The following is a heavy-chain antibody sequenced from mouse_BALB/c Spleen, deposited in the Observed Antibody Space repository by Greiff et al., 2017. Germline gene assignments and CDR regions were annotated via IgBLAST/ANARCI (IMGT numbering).Heavy chain of an antibody. CDR3: ADFLRLPLDY. CDR2: IDPANGTT. D-gene: IGHD1-2*01. CDR1: GFNIKDTY. J-gene: IGHJ2*01. Sequence: EVQLQQSGAELVKPGASVKLSCTASGFNIKDTYMHWVKQRPEQGLEWIGRIDPANGTTKYDPKFQGKATITADTSSNTAYLLLSSLTSEDTAVYYCADFLRLPLDYWGQGTTLTVSS. V-gene: IGHV14-3*02.